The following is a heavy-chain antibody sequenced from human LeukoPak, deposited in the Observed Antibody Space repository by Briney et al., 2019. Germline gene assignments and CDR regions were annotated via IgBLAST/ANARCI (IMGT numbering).Heavy chain of an antibody. CDR3: ARDLLYYYDSSGLDAFDI. D-gene: IGHD3-22*01. CDR2: IYYSGST. CDR1: GGSISSYY. V-gene: IGHV4-59*12. Sequence: SETLSLTCTVSGGSISSYYWSWIRQPPGKGLEWIGYIYYSGSTNYNPSLKSRVTISVDTSKNQFSLKLSSVTAADTAVYYCARDLLYYYDSSGLDAFDIWGQGTMVTVSS. J-gene: IGHJ3*02.